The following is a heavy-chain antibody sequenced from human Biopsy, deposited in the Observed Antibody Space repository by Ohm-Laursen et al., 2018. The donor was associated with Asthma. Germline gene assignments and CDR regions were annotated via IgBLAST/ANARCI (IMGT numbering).Heavy chain of an antibody. V-gene: IGHV3-30*01. CDR3: VRDGTDDAFDI. CDR1: GFSFSNFA. D-gene: IGHD1-1*01. CDR2: ISKDASTQ. J-gene: IGHJ3*02. Sequence: SLRLSCAASGFSFSNFAIHWVRQAPGKGLEWVGVISKDASTQDYADSVKGRFTMARDNSKNTLDLQMNTLREEDTAVYYCVRDGTDDAFDIWGQGTVVSVSS.